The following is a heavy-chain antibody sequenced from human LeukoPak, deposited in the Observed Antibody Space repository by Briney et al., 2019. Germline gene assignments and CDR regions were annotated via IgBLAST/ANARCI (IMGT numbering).Heavy chain of an antibody. Sequence: ASVKVSCKASGYTFTGYYMHWVRQAPGQGLEWMGIINPSGGSTSYAQKFQGRVTMTRDTSTSTVYMELSSLRSEDTAVYYCARDNTHGSGSYWFDPWGQGTLVTVSS. CDR3: ARDNTHGSGSYWFDP. CDR2: INPSGGST. D-gene: IGHD3-10*01. J-gene: IGHJ5*02. V-gene: IGHV1-46*01. CDR1: GYTFTGYY.